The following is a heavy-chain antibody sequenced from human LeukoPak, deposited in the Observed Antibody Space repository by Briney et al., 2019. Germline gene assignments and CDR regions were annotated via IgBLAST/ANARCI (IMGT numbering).Heavy chain of an antibody. D-gene: IGHD2-15*01. CDR1: GFTFSRYW. J-gene: IGHJ4*02. Sequence: GGSLRLSCTASGFTFSRYWMTWVRQSPGKGLEWVANINQDGSEKYYGDSVTGRFTISRDNAENSLFLQMNSLRADDTGVYYCARAREAPANVFPDHWGQGVVVTVSS. V-gene: IGHV3-7*01. CDR3: ARAREAPANVFPDH. CDR2: INQDGSEK.